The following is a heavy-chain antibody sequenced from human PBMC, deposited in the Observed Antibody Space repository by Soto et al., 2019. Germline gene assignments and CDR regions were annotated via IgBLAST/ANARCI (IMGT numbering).Heavy chain of an antibody. CDR1: GFTFSSYA. V-gene: IGHV3-23*01. J-gene: IGHJ6*02. CDR3: AKARGLVRGSRDFGYYYYGMDV. Sequence: GGSLRLSCAASGFTFSSYAMSWVRQAPGKGLEWVSAISGSGGSTYYADSVKGRFTISRDNSKNTLYLQMNSLRAEDTAVYYCAKARGLVRGSRDFGYYYYGMDVWGQGTTVTVSS. CDR2: ISGSGGST. D-gene: IGHD6-19*01.